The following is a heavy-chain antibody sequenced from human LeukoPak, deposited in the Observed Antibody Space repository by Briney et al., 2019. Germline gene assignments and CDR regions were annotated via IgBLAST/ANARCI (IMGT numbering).Heavy chain of an antibody. CDR1: GFTFSSYA. CDR2: ISGSGGST. D-gene: IGHD6-19*01. J-gene: IGHJ4*02. V-gene: IGHV3-23*01. CDR3: AKATEQWLVRGPFDY. Sequence: GGSLRLSCAASGFTFSSYAMSWVRQAPGKGLEWVSTISGSGGSTYYADSVKGRFTISRDNSKNTLYLLMNSLRAEDTAVYYCAKATEQWLVRGPFDYWGQGTLVTVSS.